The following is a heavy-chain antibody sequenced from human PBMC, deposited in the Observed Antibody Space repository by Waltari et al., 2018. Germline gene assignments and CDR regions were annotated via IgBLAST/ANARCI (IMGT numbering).Heavy chain of an antibody. CDR2: SGSSGSNS. D-gene: IGHD6-13*01. J-gene: IGHJ4*02. V-gene: IGHV3-23*01. CDR3: AERGGTGPVAVAGIHCDY. Sequence: QVPGKGRGWVSISGSSGSNSNYTDSLKDRFAISRDKSKNTLYVEVNSVRVEDTATYYCAERGGTGPVAVAGIHCDYWGQGTLVTVSS.